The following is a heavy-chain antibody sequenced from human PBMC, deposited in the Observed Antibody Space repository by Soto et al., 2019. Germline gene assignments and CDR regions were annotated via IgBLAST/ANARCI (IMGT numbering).Heavy chain of an antibody. D-gene: IGHD3-10*01. CDR3: ARVLMLRGTIVPEGYSYHMEL. V-gene: IGHV4-34*02. Sequence: QVQLQQWGAGLLKPSETLSLTCAIYGGSFSGYYWSGIRQSPGKGLVWIGEITHSGGTNYNPSLKSRVTISINTSRNWFSLRLSSLTAADTAVYYCARVLMLRGTIVPEGYSYHMELWGKGTTVTVSS. J-gene: IGHJ6*03. CDR2: ITHSGGT. CDR1: GGSFSGYY.